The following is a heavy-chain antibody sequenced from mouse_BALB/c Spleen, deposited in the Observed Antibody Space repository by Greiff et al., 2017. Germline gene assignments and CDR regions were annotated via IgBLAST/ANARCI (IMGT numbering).Heavy chain of an antibody. V-gene: IGHV5-6*01. CDR1: GFTFSSYG. J-gene: IGHJ2*01. Sequence: EVQLQESRGDLVKPGGSLKLSCAASGFTFSSYGMSWVRQTPDKRLEWVATISSGGSYTYYPDSVKGRFTISRDNAKNTLYLQMSSLKSEDTAMYYCARHGFDYWGQGTTLTVSS. CDR3: ARHGFDY. CDR2: ISSGGSYT.